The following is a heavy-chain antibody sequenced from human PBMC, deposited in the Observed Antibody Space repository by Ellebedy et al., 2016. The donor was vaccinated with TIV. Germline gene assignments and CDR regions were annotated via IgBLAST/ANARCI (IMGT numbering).Heavy chain of an antibody. CDR3: ARDEIISVGPYSFDP. CDR2: ISYDGRLD. V-gene: IGHV3-30*04. Sequence: PGGSLRLSCAASGFTFSNYPMHWVRQAPGKGLEWVAAISYDGRLDFYAASVKGRFTISRDNSKNTLSLQMNSLRVEDTAVYYCARDEIISVGPYSFDPWGQGTLVTVSS. D-gene: IGHD2-21*01. J-gene: IGHJ5*02. CDR1: GFTFSNYP.